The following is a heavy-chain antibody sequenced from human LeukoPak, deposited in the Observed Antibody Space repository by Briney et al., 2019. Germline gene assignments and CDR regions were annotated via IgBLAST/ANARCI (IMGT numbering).Heavy chain of an antibody. Sequence: PGGSLRLSCAASGFTFSSYSMNWVRQAPGKGLEWVSSISSSSSYIYYADSVKGRFTISRDNAKNSLYLQMNSLRAEDTAVYYCARGTTAVTQYYYYMDVWGKGTTVTISS. D-gene: IGHD4-23*01. CDR3: ARGTTAVTQYYYYMDV. J-gene: IGHJ6*03. CDR1: GFTFSSYS. V-gene: IGHV3-21*01. CDR2: ISSSSSYI.